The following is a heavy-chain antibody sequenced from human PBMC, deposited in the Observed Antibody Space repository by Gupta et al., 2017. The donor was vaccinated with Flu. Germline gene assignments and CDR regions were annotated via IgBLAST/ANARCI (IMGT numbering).Heavy chain of an antibody. V-gene: IGHV4-38-2*01. D-gene: IGHD3-16*01. CDR2: VYRSGST. CDR1: GYSISSGYY. CDR3: ARGFDGSPYVWDY. J-gene: IGHJ4*02. Sequence: QLQVQESGPGLVKASETLSLTCAVSGYSISSGYYWGCVRQTPGKGLEWIASVYRSGSTYYNPSLRGRVTISVDTSKTQFYLTMNSVTAADTALYDGARGFDGSPYVWDYWGQGPLVTGSS.